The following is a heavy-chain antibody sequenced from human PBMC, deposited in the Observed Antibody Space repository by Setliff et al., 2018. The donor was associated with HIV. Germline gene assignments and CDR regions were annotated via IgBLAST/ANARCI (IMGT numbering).Heavy chain of an antibody. Sequence: GGSLRLSCAASGFTFSSYTMNWVRQAPGMGLEWVSYISSSSRTIYYADSVKGRFTISRDNAKNSLYLQMNSLRAEDTAVYYCARDGGMGVYYMDVWGKGTTVTVSS. J-gene: IGHJ6*03. D-gene: IGHD1-26*01. CDR2: ISSSSRTI. CDR3: ARDGGMGVYYMDV. CDR1: GFTFSSYT. V-gene: IGHV3-48*01.